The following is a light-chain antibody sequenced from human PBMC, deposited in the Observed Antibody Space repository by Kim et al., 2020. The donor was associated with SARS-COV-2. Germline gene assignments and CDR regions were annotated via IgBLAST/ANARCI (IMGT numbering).Light chain of an antibody. CDR1: TNNVGNQG. CDR3: SAWDSSLSAWV. Sequence: SQTATLTCTENTNNVGNQGAAWLQQHQGHPPKLLSYRNNNRPSGISERLSASRSGDTASLTISGLQPEDEADYYCSAWDSSLSAWVFGGGTQLTVL. J-gene: IGLJ3*02. CDR2: RNN. V-gene: IGLV10-54*01.